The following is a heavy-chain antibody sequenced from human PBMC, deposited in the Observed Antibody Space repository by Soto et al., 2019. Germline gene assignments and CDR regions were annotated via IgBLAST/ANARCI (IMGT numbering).Heavy chain of an antibody. CDR2: ISPKSGGT. Sequence: ASLKGSCTASGYPFTNYYMHWVRHAPGQGFEWMGRISPKSGGTNYAQKFQGRVSMTWDTSLKTAYMDLISLISEDTAVYYCARPPCYMSDWHYFDLWGQGTTVTVSS. D-gene: IGHD1-7*01. V-gene: IGHV1-2*02. J-gene: IGHJ6*02. CDR3: ARPPCYMSDWHYFDL. CDR1: GYPFTNYY.